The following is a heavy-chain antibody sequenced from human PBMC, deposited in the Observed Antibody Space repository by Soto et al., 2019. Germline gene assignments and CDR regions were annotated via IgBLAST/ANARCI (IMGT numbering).Heavy chain of an antibody. V-gene: IGHV4-59*08. CDR1: GGSISSYY. J-gene: IGHJ3*02. CDR2: IYYSGST. Sequence: SETLSLTCTVSGGSISSYYWSWIRQPPGKGLEWIGYIYYSGSTNYNPSLKSRVTISVDTSKNQFSLKLSSVTAADTAVYYCASDRASVGAFDIWGQGTMVTVSS. D-gene: IGHD3-22*01. CDR3: ASDRASVGAFDI.